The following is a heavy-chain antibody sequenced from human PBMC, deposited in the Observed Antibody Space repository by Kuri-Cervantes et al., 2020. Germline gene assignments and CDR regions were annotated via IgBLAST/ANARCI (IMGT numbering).Heavy chain of an antibody. CDR2: IWYDGSNK. J-gene: IGHJ6*02. D-gene: IGHD1-1*01. V-gene: IGHV3-33*06. CDR3: AKCVTRGYYYYGMDV. CDR1: GFTFKTYG. Sequence: GESLKISCAASGFTFKTYGMHWVRQAPGKGLEWVPIIWYDGSNKFYAESVKGRFTISRDNSKKTVYLQMNSLRAEDTAVYYCAKCVTRGYYYYGMDVWGQGTTVTVSS.